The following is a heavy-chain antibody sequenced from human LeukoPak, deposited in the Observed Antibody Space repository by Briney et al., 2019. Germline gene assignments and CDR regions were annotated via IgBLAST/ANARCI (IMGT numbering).Heavy chain of an antibody. Sequence: ASVKVSCKASGYTFTGYYMHWVRQAPGQGLEWMGWINPNSGGTNYAQKFQGRVTMTRDTSISTAYMELSRLRSDDTAVYYCARAVAAAGTNYYYMDVWGKGTTVTISS. V-gene: IGHV1-2*02. J-gene: IGHJ6*03. CDR1: GYTFTGYY. D-gene: IGHD6-13*01. CDR3: ARAVAAAGTNYYYMDV. CDR2: INPNSGGT.